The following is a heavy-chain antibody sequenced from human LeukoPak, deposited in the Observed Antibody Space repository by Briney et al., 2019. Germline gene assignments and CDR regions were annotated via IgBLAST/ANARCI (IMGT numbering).Heavy chain of an antibody. CDR1: GFTFSTYA. CDR2: IPYDGSNK. D-gene: IGHD3-22*01. J-gene: IGHJ4*02. V-gene: IGHV3-30*04. CDR3: ARGSGYYDSSGYLLQFFDY. Sequence: GGSLRLSCAASGFTFSTYAMHWVRQAPGKGLEWVAVIPYDGSNKYYADSVKGRFTISRENSKNRLYLQMNSLRAEDTAVYYCARGSGYYDSSGYLLQFFDYWGQGTLVTVSS.